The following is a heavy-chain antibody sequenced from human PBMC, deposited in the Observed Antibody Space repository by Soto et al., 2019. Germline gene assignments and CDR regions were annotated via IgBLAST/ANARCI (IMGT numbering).Heavy chain of an antibody. CDR3: ARRGYSYAEPRVLDV. D-gene: IGHD5-18*01. V-gene: IGHV5-51*01. CDR2: IYPGDSDT. J-gene: IGHJ6*02. CDR1: GYIFTTYW. Sequence: GESLKISCKGSGYIFTTYWIGWVRQMTGKGLEWMGNIYPGDSDTRYSPSFQGQVTISADKSINTAYLQWSSLKASDTAIYYCARRGYSYAEPRVLDVWGQGTTVTVSS.